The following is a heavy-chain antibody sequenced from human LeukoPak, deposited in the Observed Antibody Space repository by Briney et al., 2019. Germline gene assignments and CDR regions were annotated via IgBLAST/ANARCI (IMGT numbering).Heavy chain of an antibody. CDR2: IYSGGDT. Sequence: GGSLRLSCAASGFTFSSYWMTWVRQAPGKGLECVSIIYSGGDTYYTDSVKGRFSVSRDNSKNTLYLQMNSLRVDDTAVYYCARGSCSNIRCHDAFDIWGQGTMVTVSS. J-gene: IGHJ3*02. CDR3: ARGSCSNIRCHDAFDI. D-gene: IGHD2-2*01. CDR1: GFTFSSYW. V-gene: IGHV3-53*01.